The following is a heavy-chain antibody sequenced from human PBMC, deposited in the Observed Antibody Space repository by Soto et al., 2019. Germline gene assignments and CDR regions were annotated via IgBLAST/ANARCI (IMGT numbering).Heavy chain of an antibody. D-gene: IGHD2-8*02. Sequence: QVQVVESGGRVVHPGGSLRLSCAASGFTFRSSAMHWVRHTPGKGLEWVAVIAYDGSKKYYAASVKGRFTVSRDNSNNTVDLQMNSLRTEDSAIYFCARDSVLLGANWLAPWGQGTRVSVSS. CDR1: GFTFRSSA. CDR3: ARDSVLLGANWLAP. J-gene: IGHJ5*02. V-gene: IGHV3-30*04. CDR2: IAYDGSKK.